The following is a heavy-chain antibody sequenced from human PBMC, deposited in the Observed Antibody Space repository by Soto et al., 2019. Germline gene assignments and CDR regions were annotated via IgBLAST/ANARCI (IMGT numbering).Heavy chain of an antibody. V-gene: IGHV3-30*18. D-gene: IGHD6-13*01. CDR3: AKDPGYSSSWYSGWNYYYGMDV. CDR2: ISYDGSNK. CDR1: GFTFSSYG. Sequence: AGGSLRLSCAASGFTFSSYGMHWVRQAPGKGLEWVAVISYDGSNKYYADSVKGRFTISRDNSKNTLYLQMNSLRAEDTAVYYCAKDPGYSSSWYSGWNYYYGMDVWGQGTTVTVSS. J-gene: IGHJ6*02.